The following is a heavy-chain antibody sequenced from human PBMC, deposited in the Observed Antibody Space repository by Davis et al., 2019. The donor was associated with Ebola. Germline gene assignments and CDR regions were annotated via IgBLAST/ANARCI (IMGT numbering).Heavy chain of an antibody. CDR3: ARASYCGGDCYSGEYFQH. D-gene: IGHD2-21*02. J-gene: IGHJ1*01. CDR1: GFTVSRNH. Sequence: GESLKISCAASGFTVSRNHMSWVRQAPGKGLVWVSRINSDGTSTSYADSVKGRFTISRDNAKNTLYLQMNSLRAEDTAVYYCARASYCGGDCYSGEYFQHWGQGTLVTVSS. V-gene: IGHV3-74*01. CDR2: INSDGTST.